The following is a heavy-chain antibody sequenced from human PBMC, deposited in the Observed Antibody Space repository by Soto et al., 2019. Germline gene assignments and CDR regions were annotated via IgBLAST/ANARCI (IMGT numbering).Heavy chain of an antibody. Sequence: PSETLSLTCTVSGGSISSSSYYWGWIRQPPGKGLEWIGSIYYSGSTYYNPSLKSRVTISVDTSKNQFSLKLSSVTAADTAVYYCARLFSLRGSYHRGYGMDVWGQGTTVTVSS. CDR2: IYYSGST. V-gene: IGHV4-39*01. CDR1: GGSISSSSYY. CDR3: ARLFSLRGSYHRGYGMDV. D-gene: IGHD1-26*01. J-gene: IGHJ6*02.